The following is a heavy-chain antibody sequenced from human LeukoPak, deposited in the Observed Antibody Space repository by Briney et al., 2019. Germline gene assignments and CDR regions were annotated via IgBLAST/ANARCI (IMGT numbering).Heavy chain of an antibody. CDR1: GFTFSSYS. CDR3: VKSPGGSHDGGWFDP. J-gene: IGHJ5*02. D-gene: IGHD3-16*01. Sequence: PGGSLRLSCAASGFTFSSYSMNWVRQAPGKGLEWVSSISSSSSYIYYADSVKGRFTISRDNSKNTLYLQMNSLRAEDTAVYYCVKSPGGSHDGGWFDPWGQGTLVTVSS. V-gene: IGHV3-21*04. CDR2: ISSSSSYI.